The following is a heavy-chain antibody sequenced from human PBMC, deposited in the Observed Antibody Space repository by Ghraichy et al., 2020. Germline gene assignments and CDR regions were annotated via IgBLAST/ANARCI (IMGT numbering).Heavy chain of an antibody. J-gene: IGHJ6*02. V-gene: IGHV3-23*01. Sequence: AGSLRLSCAASGFSLLSYAMSWVRQAPGKGLEWVSGLNGGTTYYTDSVKGRFTISRDNSKNTVYLQMNSLRAEDTAVYYCARIRGASNYNALDVWGQGTTVTVSS. CDR3: ARIRGASNYNALDV. CDR1: GFSLLSYA. D-gene: IGHD2-8*01. CDR2: LNGGTT.